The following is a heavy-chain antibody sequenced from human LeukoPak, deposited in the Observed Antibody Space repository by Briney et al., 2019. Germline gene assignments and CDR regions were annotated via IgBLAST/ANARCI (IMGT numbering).Heavy chain of an antibody. CDR2: ISSSSSYI. CDR1: GFTFSIYA. J-gene: IGHJ6*03. D-gene: IGHD4/OR15-4a*01. Sequence: GGSLRLSCAASGFTFSIYAMSWVRQAPGKGLEWVSSISSSSSYIYYADSVKGRFTISRDNAKNSLYLQMNSLRAEDTAVYYCASGAHFDYYYYYMDVWGKGTTVTVSS. CDR3: ASGAHFDYYYYYMDV. V-gene: IGHV3-21*01.